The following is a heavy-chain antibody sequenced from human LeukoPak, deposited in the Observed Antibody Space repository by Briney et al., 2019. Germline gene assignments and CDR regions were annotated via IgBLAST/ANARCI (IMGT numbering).Heavy chain of an antibody. CDR1: GFIFGDYN. CDR3: ARRRGMGSLDY. V-gene: IGHV3-48*04. CDR2: ISSGGSTI. Sequence: GGSLRLSCAASGFIFGDYNMNWVRQAPGKGLEWVSYISSGGSTIYYADSVKGRFTISRDNAKNSLYLQMDSLRAEDTAMYYCARRRGMGSLDYWGQGTLVTASS. J-gene: IGHJ4*02. D-gene: IGHD2-8*01.